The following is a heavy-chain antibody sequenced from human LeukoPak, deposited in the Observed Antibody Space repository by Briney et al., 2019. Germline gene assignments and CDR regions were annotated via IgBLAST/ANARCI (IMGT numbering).Heavy chain of an antibody. CDR1: GFSFSIYA. CDR2: ISGSGDST. J-gene: IGHJ4*02. Sequence: SGGSLRLSCAASGFSFSIYAMSWVRQAPGKGLEWVPPISGSGDSTYYADSVKGRFTISRDNSKNTLYLQMNSLRVEDTAVYYCAKAGGRYLFGGFDYWGQGTLVTVSS. D-gene: IGHD3-16*01. V-gene: IGHV3-23*01. CDR3: AKAGGRYLFGGFDY.